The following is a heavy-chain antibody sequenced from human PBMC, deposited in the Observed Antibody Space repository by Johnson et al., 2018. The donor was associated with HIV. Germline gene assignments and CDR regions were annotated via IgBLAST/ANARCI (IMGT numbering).Heavy chain of an antibody. J-gene: IGHJ3*02. D-gene: IGHD1-1*01. CDR3: ATSTASDALDI. Sequence: MQLVESGGGLVQPGGSLRLSCAASGFTVSSNYMSWVRQAPGKGLEWVSVIYSGGSTYYADSVKGRFTISRDNSKNTLYLQMNSLRAEDTAVYYCATSTASDALDIWGQGTMVTVSS. CDR1: GFTVSSNY. CDR2: IYSGGST. V-gene: IGHV3-66*01.